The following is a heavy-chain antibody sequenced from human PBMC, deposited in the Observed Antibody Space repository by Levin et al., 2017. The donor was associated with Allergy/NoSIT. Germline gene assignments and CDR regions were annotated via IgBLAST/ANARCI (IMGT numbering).Heavy chain of an antibody. CDR2: INHSGST. Sequence: RSQTLSLTCAVYGGSFSGYYWSWIRQPPGKGLEWIGEINHSGSTNYNPSLKSRVTISVDTSKNQFSLKLSSVTAADTAVYYCARGRIYGGNSVDDYWGQGTLVTVSS. D-gene: IGHD4-23*01. J-gene: IGHJ4*02. CDR1: GGSFSGYY. V-gene: IGHV4-34*01. CDR3: ARGRIYGGNSVDDY.